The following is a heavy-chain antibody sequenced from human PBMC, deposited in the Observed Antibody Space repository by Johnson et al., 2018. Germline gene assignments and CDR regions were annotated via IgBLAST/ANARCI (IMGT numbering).Heavy chain of an antibody. V-gene: IGHV3-21*01. CDR1: GFTFSSYS. CDR2: ISSRRIYI. J-gene: IGHJ1*01. Sequence: EVQLVETGGGLVKPGGSLRLSCAASGFTFSSYSMNWVRQAPGKGLEWVSSISSRRIYIYYADSVKGRFTISRDNAKNSLYLQMNSLRDEDTAVYYCARDGAYCGGDCYSPEYFQHGGQGTLVTVSS. CDR3: ARDGAYCGGDCYSPEYFQH. D-gene: IGHD2-21*02.